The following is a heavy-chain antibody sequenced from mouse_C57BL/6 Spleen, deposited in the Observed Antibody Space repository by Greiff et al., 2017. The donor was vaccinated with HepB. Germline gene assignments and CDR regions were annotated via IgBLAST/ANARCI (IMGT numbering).Heavy chain of an antibody. CDR3: AREDYYGSSFYFDV. V-gene: IGHV3-6*01. CDR1: GYSITSGYY. Sequence: EVQLQESGPGLVKPSQSLSLTCSVTGYSITSGYYWNWIRQLPGNKLEWMGYLSYSGSNNYNPSLKNPTTITGDTSTNQFFLKLNTVTTEDTATYYWAREDYYGSSFYFDVWGQGTTLTVSS. D-gene: IGHD1-1*01. J-gene: IGHJ2*01. CDR2: LSYSGSN.